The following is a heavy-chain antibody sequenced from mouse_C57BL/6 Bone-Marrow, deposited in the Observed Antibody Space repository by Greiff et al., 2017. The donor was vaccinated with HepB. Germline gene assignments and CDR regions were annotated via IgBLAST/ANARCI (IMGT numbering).Heavy chain of an antibody. V-gene: IGHV1-9*01. CDR3: ARPVYSYAMDY. CDR1: GYTFTGYW. CDR2: ILPGSGST. J-gene: IGHJ4*01. D-gene: IGHD2-1*01. Sequence: QVQLQQSGAELMKPGASVKLTCKATGYTFTGYWIEWVKQRPGHGLEWIGEILPGSGSTNYNEKLKGQYTFTEDTSSNTSDMQLSSLTTEDSAIYYCARPVYSYAMDYWGQGTSVTVSS.